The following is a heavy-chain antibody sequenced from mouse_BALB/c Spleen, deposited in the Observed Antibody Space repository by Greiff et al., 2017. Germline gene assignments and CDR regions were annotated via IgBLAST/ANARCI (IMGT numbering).Heavy chain of an antibody. CDR3: ARKYGNGYAMDY. J-gene: IGHJ4*01. CDR2: ISSGSSTI. D-gene: IGHD2-10*02. Sequence: EVQLVESGGGLVQPGGSRKLSCAASGFTFSSFGMHWVRQAPEKGLEWVAYISSGSSTIYYAATVKGRFTISRDNPKNTLFLQMTSLRSEDTAMYYCARKYGNGYAMDYWGQGTSVTVSS. V-gene: IGHV5-17*02. CDR1: GFTFSSFG.